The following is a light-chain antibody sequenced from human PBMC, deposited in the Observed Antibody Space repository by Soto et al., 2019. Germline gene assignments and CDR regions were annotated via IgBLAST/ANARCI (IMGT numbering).Light chain of an antibody. J-gene: IGKJ2*01. CDR1: QSISSY. CDR3: QQSYSTPPT. V-gene: IGKV1-39*01. Sequence: DIQMTQSPSSLSASVGDRVIITCRVSQSISSYLNWYQQKPGKAPKLLIYAASSLQSGVPSRFSGSGSGTDFTLTISSLQPEDFATYYCQQSYSTPPTFGQGTKLEIK. CDR2: AAS.